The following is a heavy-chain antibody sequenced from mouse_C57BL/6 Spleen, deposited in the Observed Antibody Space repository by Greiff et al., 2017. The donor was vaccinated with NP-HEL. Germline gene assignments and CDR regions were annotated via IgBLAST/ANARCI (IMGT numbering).Heavy chain of an antibody. CDR1: GYAFSSYW. V-gene: IGHV1-80*01. Sequence: VQLQQSGAELVKPGASVKISCKASGYAFSSYWMNWVKQRPGKGLEWIGQIYPGDGDTNYNGKFKGKATLTADKSSSTAYMQLSSLTSEDSAVYFCARARILGLFDYWGQGTTLTVSS. D-gene: IGHD3-1*01. J-gene: IGHJ2*01. CDR2: IYPGDGDT. CDR3: ARARILGLFDY.